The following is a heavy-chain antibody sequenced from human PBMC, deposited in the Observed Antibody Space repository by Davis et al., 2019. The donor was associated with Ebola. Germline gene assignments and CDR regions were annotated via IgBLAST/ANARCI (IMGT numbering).Heavy chain of an antibody. CDR3: ARGLAAEGDYGMDV. Sequence: ASVKVSCKASGYTFTSYDINWVRQATGQGLEWMGWMNPNSGNTGYAQKFQGRVTMTRNTSISTAYMELSSLRSEDTAVYYCARGLAAEGDYGMDVWGQGTTVTVSS. V-gene: IGHV1-8*01. CDR2: MNPNSGNT. J-gene: IGHJ6*02. CDR1: GYTFTSYD. D-gene: IGHD2-15*01.